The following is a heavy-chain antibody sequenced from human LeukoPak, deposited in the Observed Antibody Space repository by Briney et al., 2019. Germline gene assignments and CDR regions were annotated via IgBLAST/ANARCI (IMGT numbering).Heavy chain of an antibody. D-gene: IGHD4-17*01. Sequence: ASVKVSCKASGYTFTGYYIHWVRQAPGQGLEWMGWINPNSGTNYAQKFQGRVTMTGDTSISTAYMELSRLRSDDTAVYYCARGKTNGDDFDYWGQGTLVTVSS. J-gene: IGHJ4*02. CDR3: ARGKTNGDDFDY. CDR1: GYTFTGYY. CDR2: INPNSGT. V-gene: IGHV1-2*02.